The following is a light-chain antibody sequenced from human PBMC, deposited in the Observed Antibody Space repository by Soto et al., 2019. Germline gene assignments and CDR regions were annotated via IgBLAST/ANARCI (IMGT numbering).Light chain of an antibody. V-gene: IGKV3-11*01. CDR2: DAS. Sequence: EIVLTQSPVTLSLSPGERATLSCRASQSITTDLAWYQQKPGQAPRLLIYDASNRATGIAARFSGSGSGTDFTFTISSLEPEDFAVYYCQQRSSWPRTFGQGTKVDIK. J-gene: IGKJ1*01. CDR1: QSITTD. CDR3: QQRSSWPRT.